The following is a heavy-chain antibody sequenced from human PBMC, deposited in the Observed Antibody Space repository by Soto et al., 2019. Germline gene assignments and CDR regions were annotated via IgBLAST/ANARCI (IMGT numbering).Heavy chain of an antibody. CDR3: ARDRTYYYDSSGYLDL. D-gene: IGHD3-22*01. J-gene: IGHJ2*01. CDR2: ISSNGGST. Sequence: EVQLVEPGGGLVQPGGSLRLSCAASGFTFSSYAMHWVRQAPGKGLEYVSAISSNGGSTYYANSVKGRFTISRDNSKNTLYLQMGSLRAEDMAVYYCARDRTYYYDSSGYLDLWGRGTLVTVSS. CDR1: GFTFSSYA. V-gene: IGHV3-64*01.